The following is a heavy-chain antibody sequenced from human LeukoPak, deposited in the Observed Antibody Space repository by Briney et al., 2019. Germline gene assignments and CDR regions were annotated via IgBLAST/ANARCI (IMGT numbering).Heavy chain of an antibody. D-gene: IGHD4-17*01. V-gene: IGHV3-21*01. J-gene: IGHJ4*02. Sequence: KPGGSLRLSCAASGFTFNTYTMSWVRQAPGKGLEWVSSISSSSSYIYYADSVKGRFTISRDNAKNSLYLQMNSLRAEDTAVYYCARDHNGDYPKDYWGQGTLVTVSS. CDR1: GFTFNTYT. CDR2: ISSSSSYI. CDR3: ARDHNGDYPKDY.